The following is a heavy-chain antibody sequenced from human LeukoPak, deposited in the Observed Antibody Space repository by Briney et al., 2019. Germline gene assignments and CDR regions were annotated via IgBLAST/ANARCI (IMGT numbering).Heavy chain of an antibody. CDR2: IYYSGST. Sequence: PSETLSLTCTVSGGSISSSSYYWGWIRQPPGKGLEWIGNIYYSGSTNYNPSLKSRVTISVDTSKNQFSLKLSSVTAADTAVYYCARVGRSERSFDYWGQGTLVTVPS. J-gene: IGHJ4*02. CDR3: ARVGRSERSFDY. CDR1: GGSISSSSYY. V-gene: IGHV4-39*07. D-gene: IGHD1-1*01.